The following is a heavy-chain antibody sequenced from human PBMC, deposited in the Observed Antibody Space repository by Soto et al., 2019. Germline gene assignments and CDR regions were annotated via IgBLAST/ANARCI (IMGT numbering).Heavy chain of an antibody. CDR2: ISHSGTS. D-gene: IGHD2-21*02. V-gene: IGHV4-38-2*02. CDR3: ARASGGHSSRVPAFLL. J-gene: IGHJ4*02. CDR1: YD. Sequence: YDCGWILQTLVKGLEWIGSISHSGTSFYNPSLRSRVTISMDTSNNHFSLKLNSLTATDTAVYYCARASGGHSSRVPAFLLWGQSAL.